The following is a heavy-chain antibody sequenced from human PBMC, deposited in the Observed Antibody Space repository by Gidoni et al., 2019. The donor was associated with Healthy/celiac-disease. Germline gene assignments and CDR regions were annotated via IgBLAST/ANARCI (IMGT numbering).Heavy chain of an antibody. CDR2: IWYDGSNK. V-gene: IGHV3-33*01. J-gene: IGHJ3*02. Sequence: QVQLVESGGGVVQPGRSLRLSCAASGFTFSSYGMHGVRQAPGKGLEWVAVIWYDGSNKYYADSVKGRFTISRDNSKNTLYLQMNSLRAEDTAVYYCASLEYYYDSSGYSPSDAFDIWGQGTMVTVSS. CDR3: ASLEYYYDSSGYSPSDAFDI. D-gene: IGHD3-22*01. CDR1: GFTFSSYG.